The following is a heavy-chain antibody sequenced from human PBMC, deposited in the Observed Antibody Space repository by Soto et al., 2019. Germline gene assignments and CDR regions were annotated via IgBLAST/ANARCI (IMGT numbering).Heavy chain of an antibody. CDR2: IYYSGST. D-gene: IGHD3-3*01. CDR3: ARAYDFWSGYYPYYYYGMDV. V-gene: IGHV4-59*12. CDR1: GGSISSYY. J-gene: IGHJ6*02. Sequence: SETLSLTCTVSGGSISSYYWSWIRQPPGKGLEWIGYIYYSGSTNYNPSLQSRVTISVDTSKNQFSLKLNSVTPEDTAVYYCARAYDFWSGYYPYYYYGMDVWGQGTTVTVSS.